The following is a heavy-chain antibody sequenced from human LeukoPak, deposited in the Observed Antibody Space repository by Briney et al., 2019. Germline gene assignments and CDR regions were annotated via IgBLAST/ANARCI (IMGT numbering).Heavy chain of an antibody. J-gene: IGHJ6*02. CDR3: ARQGDPTYYYYGMDV. CDR1: GGSISSSSYY. V-gene: IGHV4-39*01. Sequence: SETLSLTCTVSGGSISSSSYYWGWIRQPPGKGLEWFGSIYYSGSTYYNPSLKSRVTISVDTSKNQFSLKLSSVTAADTAVYYCARQGDPTYYYYGMDVWGQGTTVTVSS. CDR2: IYYSGST. D-gene: IGHD2-21*02.